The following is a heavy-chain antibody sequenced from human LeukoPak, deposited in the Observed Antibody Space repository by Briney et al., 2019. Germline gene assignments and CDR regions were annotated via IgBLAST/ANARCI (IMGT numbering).Heavy chain of an antibody. Sequence: NPSETLSLTCTVSGGSISSGDYYWSWIRQPPGKGLEWIGYIYYSGSTYYNPSLKSRVTISVDTSKNQFSLKLSSVTAADTAVYYCARDGPMVRGVSDYWGQGTLVTVSS. CDR2: IYYSGST. CDR3: ARDGPMVRGVSDY. D-gene: IGHD3-10*01. V-gene: IGHV4-30-4*01. J-gene: IGHJ4*02. CDR1: GGSISSGDYY.